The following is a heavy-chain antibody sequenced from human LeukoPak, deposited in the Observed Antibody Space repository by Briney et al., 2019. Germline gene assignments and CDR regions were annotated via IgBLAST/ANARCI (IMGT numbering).Heavy chain of an antibody. J-gene: IGHJ4*02. Sequence: GGSLRLSCAGSGFIFNNYAMHWVRQAPGKGLEWVSGISWNSVNIGHEDSVKGRFTISRDNAKNSLHLQMNSLRPEDTALYYCVKDRGLRNQWLQVTYDSWGQGTLVTVSS. CDR2: ISWNSVNI. CDR3: VKDRGLRNQWLQVTYDS. V-gene: IGHV3-9*01. CDR1: GFIFNNYA. D-gene: IGHD5-24*01.